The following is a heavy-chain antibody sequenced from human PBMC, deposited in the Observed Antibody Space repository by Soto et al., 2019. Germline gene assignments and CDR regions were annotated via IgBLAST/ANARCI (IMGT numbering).Heavy chain of an antibody. CDR1: GFTFISFA. CDR2: ISYDGSKK. J-gene: IGHJ3*01. Sequence: QVQLVESGGGVAKPGRSRGFSGAAPGFTFISFAWNGFPQVQAKGLEWVAVISYDGSKKYYADSVKGRFTISRDNSKNTLYLQMNSLRAEDTAVYYCARDWGDSSGLQSWGQGTMVTVSS. CDR3: ARDWGDSSGLQS. D-gene: IGHD3-22*01. V-gene: IGHV3-30-3*01.